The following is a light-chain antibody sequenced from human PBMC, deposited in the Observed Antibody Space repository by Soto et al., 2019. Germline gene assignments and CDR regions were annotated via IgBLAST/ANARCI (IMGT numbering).Light chain of an antibody. CDR3: QHFGGTTFT. J-gene: IGKJ5*01. V-gene: IGKV3-11*01. CDR1: QRISGY. Sequence: EIVLTQSPATLSLSPGERATLSCRASQRISGYLAWYQQRPGQAPRLLIYGASTRATGIPDRFSGSGSGTDFTLTTSRLEPEDFAVYYCQHFGGTTFTFGQGTRLEIK. CDR2: GAS.